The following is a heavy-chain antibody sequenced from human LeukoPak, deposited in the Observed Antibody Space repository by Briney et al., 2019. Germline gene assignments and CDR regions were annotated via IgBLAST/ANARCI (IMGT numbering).Heavy chain of an antibody. J-gene: IGHJ4*02. CDR3: ARVPLIRLIEGPFDY. CDR1: GYTFTGYY. Sequence: ASVKVSCKASGYTFTGYYMHWVRQAPGQGLEWMGCINPNSGGTNYAQKFQGRVTMTRDTSISTAYMELSRLRSDDTAVYYCARVPLIRLIEGPFDYWGQGTLVTVSS. V-gene: IGHV1-2*02. CDR2: INPNSGGT.